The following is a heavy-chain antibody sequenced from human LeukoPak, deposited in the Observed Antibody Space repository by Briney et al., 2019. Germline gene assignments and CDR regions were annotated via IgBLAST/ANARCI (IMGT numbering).Heavy chain of an antibody. CDR1: GESLNSYY. Sequence: LETLSLTCAVYGESLNSYYWSWVRQPPGEGLEWIGEIYESGTTEYNPSLKSRVTISMVPSKQQFSLSLSSVTAADTAVYYCARGAWATRLGSWGLGTPVIVSS. V-gene: IGHV4-34*01. CDR2: IYESGTT. CDR3: ARGAWATRLGS. D-gene: IGHD2-15*01. J-gene: IGHJ4*02.